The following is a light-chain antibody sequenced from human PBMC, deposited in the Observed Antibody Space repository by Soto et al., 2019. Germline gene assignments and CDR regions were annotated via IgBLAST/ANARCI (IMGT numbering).Light chain of an antibody. V-gene: IGKV1-9*01. CDR2: AAS. J-gene: IGKJ2*01. CDR1: QGISSY. Sequence: DIQLTQSPSFLSASVGDRVTITCRARQGISSYLAWYQQRPGKAPKLLIYAASTLQSGVPSRFGGSGSGTEFTLTIRSLQPEDFATFYCQQLNSYPRTFGQGTKLAIK. CDR3: QQLNSYPRT.